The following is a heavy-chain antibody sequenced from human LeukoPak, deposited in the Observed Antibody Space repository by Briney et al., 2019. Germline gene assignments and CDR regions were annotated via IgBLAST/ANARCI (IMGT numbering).Heavy chain of an antibody. V-gene: IGHV3-23*01. Sequence: GGSLRLSXAASGFTFSSYEMNWVRQAPGRGLEWVSGFSGSGGTTYYADSVKGRFTISRDNSKNTLYLQMNSLRAEDTAVYYCANGNRCTSPNCLGYYYFYMDVWGKGTTVTVSS. J-gene: IGHJ6*03. D-gene: IGHD2-8*01. CDR2: FSGSGGTT. CDR1: GFTFSSYE. CDR3: ANGNRCTSPNCLGYYYFYMDV.